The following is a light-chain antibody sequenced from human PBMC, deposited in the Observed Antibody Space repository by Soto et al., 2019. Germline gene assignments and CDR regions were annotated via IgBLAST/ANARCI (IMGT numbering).Light chain of an antibody. J-gene: IGLJ1*01. CDR2: DVS. CDR3: SSFRSSSTSYV. Sequence: ALTQPASVSGSPGQSITLSCTGTSSDIGDSNYVSWYQQHPGKAPKLVIYDVSNRPSGVSNRFSGSKSANTASLTISGLQAEDEADYYCSSFRSSSTSYVFGTGTKLTVL. V-gene: IGLV2-14*03. CDR1: SSDIGDSNY.